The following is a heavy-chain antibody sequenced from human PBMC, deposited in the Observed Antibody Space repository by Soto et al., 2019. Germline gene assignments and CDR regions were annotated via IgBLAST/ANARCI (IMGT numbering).Heavy chain of an antibody. Sequence: PGGSLRLSCAASGLTFSSNGMHWVRQAPGRGLEWVAVISYSGSEKYYADSVKGRFTISRDNSESTLFLQMNSLTVEDTAVYYCARHGSGSHNRDHLDYWGQGTLVTVSX. V-gene: IGHV3-30-3*01. D-gene: IGHD3-10*01. CDR2: ISYSGSEK. CDR3: ARHGSGSHNRDHLDY. J-gene: IGHJ4*02. CDR1: GLTFSSNG.